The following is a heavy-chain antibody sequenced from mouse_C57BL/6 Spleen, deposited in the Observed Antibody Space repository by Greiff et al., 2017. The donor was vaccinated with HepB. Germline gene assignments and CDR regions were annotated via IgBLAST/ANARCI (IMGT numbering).Heavy chain of an antibody. CDR2: IDPENGDT. Sequence: VQLKESGAELVRPGASVKLSCTASGFNIKDDYMHWVKQRPEQGLEWIGWIDPENGDTEYASKFQGKATITADPSSNTAYLQLSSLTSEDTAVYYCTKSETAQATSDYWGQGTTLTVSS. V-gene: IGHV14-4*01. D-gene: IGHD3-2*02. CDR1: GFNIKDDY. J-gene: IGHJ2*01. CDR3: TKSETAQATSDY.